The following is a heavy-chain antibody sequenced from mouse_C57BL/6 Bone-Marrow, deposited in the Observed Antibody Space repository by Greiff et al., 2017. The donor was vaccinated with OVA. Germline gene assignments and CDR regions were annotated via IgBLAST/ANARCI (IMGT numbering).Heavy chain of an antibody. CDR2: ISYDGSN. CDR1: GYSITSGYY. CDR3: AIRLIYYDYDGYFDV. V-gene: IGHV3-6*01. Sequence: EVQLQESGSGLVKPSQSLSLTCSVTGYSITSGYYWNWIRQFPGNKLEWMGYISYDGSNNYNPSLKNRISITRDTSKNQFFLKLNSVTTEDTATYYCAIRLIYYDYDGYFDVWGTGTTVTVSS. J-gene: IGHJ1*03. D-gene: IGHD2-4*01.